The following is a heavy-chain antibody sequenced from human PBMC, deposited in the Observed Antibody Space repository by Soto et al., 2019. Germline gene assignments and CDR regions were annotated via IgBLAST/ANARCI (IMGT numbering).Heavy chain of an antibody. CDR3: AKDAHPGSRRTILGKFDY. V-gene: IGHV3-30*18. CDR1: GFTFSSYG. D-gene: IGHD3-10*01. CDR2: ISYDGSNK. Sequence: PGGSLRLSCAASGFTFSSYGMHWVRQAPGKGLEWVAVISYDGSNKYYADSVKGRFTISRDNSKNTLYLQMNSLRAEDTAVYYCAKDAHPGSRRTILGKFDYWGQGTLVTVSS. J-gene: IGHJ4*02.